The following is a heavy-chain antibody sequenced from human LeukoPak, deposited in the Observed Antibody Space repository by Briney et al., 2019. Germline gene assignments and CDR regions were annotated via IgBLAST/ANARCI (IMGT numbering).Heavy chain of an antibody. Sequence: SVKVSCKASGGTFSSYAISWVRQAPGQGLEWMGGIIPIFGTANYAQKFQGRVTITADESTSAAYMELSSLRSEDTAVYYCARRCSGGSCYLNWFDPWGQGTLVTVSS. CDR3: ARRCSGGSCYLNWFDP. D-gene: IGHD2-15*01. CDR2: IIPIFGTA. V-gene: IGHV1-69*13. J-gene: IGHJ5*02. CDR1: GGTFSSYA.